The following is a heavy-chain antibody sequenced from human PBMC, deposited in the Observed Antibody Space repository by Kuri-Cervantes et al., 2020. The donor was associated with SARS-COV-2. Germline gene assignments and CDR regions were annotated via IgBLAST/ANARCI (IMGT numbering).Heavy chain of an antibody. D-gene: IGHD3-3*01. Sequence: SGPTLVKPTQTLTLTCTFSGFSLSTSGMCVSCIRQPPGRALEWLARIDWDDDKYYSTSLKTRLTISKDTSKNQVVLTMTNMDPVDTATYYCVRSTYDFWSGSGGIALNDYWGQGTLVTVSS. CDR1: GFSLSTSGMC. CDR2: IDWDDDK. J-gene: IGHJ4*02. V-gene: IGHV2-70*11. CDR3: VRSTYDFWSGSGGIALNDY.